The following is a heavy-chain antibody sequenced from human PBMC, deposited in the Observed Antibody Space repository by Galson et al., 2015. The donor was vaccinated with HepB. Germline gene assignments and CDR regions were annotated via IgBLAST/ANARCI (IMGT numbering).Heavy chain of an antibody. D-gene: IGHD4-11*01. Sequence: LSLTCTVSGDSISSSSYNWGWIRQPPGKGLEWIGNIYYSGGTYYNPSLKSRVTMSVDTSKNQFSLKLSSVTAADTAVYYCAGYYSNYVDYWGQGTLVTVSS. CDR3: AGYYSNYVDY. CDR2: IYYSGGT. CDR1: GDSISSSSYN. J-gene: IGHJ4*02. V-gene: IGHV4-39*01.